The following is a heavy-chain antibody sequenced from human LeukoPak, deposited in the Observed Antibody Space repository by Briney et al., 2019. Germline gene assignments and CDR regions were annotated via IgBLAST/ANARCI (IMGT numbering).Heavy chain of an antibody. CDR1: GYSFSSGYY. Sequence: SETLSLTCAVSGYSFSSGYYWGWIRQPPGKGLEWVGSIYHSGSTYYNPSLKSRASISLDTSKNQFSLNLTAVTAADTAVYYCTRGNRYYDSSGPLDYWGQGTLVTVSS. D-gene: IGHD3-22*01. V-gene: IGHV4-38-2*01. CDR2: IYHSGST. CDR3: TRGNRYYDSSGPLDY. J-gene: IGHJ4*02.